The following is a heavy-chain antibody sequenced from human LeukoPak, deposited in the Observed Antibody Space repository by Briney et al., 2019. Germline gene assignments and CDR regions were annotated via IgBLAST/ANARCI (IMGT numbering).Heavy chain of an antibody. D-gene: IGHD6-25*01. Sequence: GGSLRLSCAASGFTFSSYGMHWVRQAPGKGLEWVAFIRYDGSNENYADSVKGRFTISRDNTKNTLFLQINSLRSEDTAVYYCARLSGGAFDIWGQGTMVTVSS. CDR2: IRYDGSNE. V-gene: IGHV3-30*02. CDR1: GFTFSSYG. J-gene: IGHJ3*02. CDR3: ARLSGGAFDI.